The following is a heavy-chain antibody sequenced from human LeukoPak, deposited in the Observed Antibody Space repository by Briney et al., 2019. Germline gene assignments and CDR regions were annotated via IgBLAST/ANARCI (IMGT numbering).Heavy chain of an antibody. Sequence: SETLSLTCTVSGGSITYYHWSWIRQPPGKGLEWIGCIYYSGSTNYNPSLKSRVTISVDTPKYQFSLKLSSVTAADTAVYYCAGGGTTVTFDYWGQGTLVTVSS. J-gene: IGHJ4*02. CDR3: AGGGTTVTFDY. CDR2: IYYSGST. D-gene: IGHD4-17*01. V-gene: IGHV4-59*01. CDR1: GGSITYYH.